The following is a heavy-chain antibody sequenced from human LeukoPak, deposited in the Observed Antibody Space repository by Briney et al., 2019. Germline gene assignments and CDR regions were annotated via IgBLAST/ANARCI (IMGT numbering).Heavy chain of an antibody. CDR3: ARGILVTVYAAFDY. D-gene: IGHD2/OR15-2a*01. J-gene: IGHJ4*02. CDR2: IIHSGRT. CDR1: GGFFSGYY. V-gene: IGHV4-34*01. Sequence: SETLSLTCGVYGGFFSGYYWTWIRQSPGMGLEWIGEIIHSGRTNYNPSLTSRVSISVDTSKNQFSLELSSVTAADTAVYYCARGILVTVYAAFDYWGQGTLVTVSS.